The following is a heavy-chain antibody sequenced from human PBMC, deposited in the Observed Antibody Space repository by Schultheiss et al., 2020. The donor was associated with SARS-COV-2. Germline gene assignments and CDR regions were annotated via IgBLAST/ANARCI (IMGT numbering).Heavy chain of an antibody. Sequence: GGSLRLSCAASGFTFSSYGMHWVRQAPGKGLEWVAVISYDGSNKYYADSVKGRFTISRDNSKNTLYLQMNSLRAEDTAVYYCARDKVLLMTTVTTEYYFDYWGQGTLVTVSS. V-gene: IGHV3-30*03. CDR2: ISYDGSNK. CDR1: GFTFSSYG. CDR3: ARDKVLLMTTVTTEYYFDY. D-gene: IGHD4-17*01. J-gene: IGHJ4*02.